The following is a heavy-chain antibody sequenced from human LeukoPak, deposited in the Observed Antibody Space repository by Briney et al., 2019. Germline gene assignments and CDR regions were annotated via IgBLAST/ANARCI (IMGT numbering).Heavy chain of an antibody. CDR2: IYHSGST. Sequence: PSETLSLTCAVSGGSISSGGYSWSWIRQPPGKGLEWIGYIYHSGSTYYNPSLKSRVTISVDRSKNQFSLKLSSVTAADTAVYYCARSQYGDYGSYFDYWGQGTLVTVSS. CDR1: GGSISSGGYS. D-gene: IGHD4-17*01. CDR3: ARSQYGDYGSYFDY. J-gene: IGHJ4*02. V-gene: IGHV4-30-2*01.